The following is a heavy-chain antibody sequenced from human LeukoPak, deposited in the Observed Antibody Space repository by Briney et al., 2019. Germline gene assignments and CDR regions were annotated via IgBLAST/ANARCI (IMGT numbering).Heavy chain of an antibody. J-gene: IGHJ4*02. V-gene: IGHV4-34*01. CDR3: AVGGWYFDY. CDR2: INHSGST. CDR1: GGSFSGYY. D-gene: IGHD6-19*01. Sequence: SETRSLTCAVYGGSFSGYYWSWIRQPPGKGLEWIGEINHSGSTNYNPSLKSRVTISVDTSKNQFSLKLSSVTAADTAVYYCAVGGWYFDYWGQGTLVTVSS.